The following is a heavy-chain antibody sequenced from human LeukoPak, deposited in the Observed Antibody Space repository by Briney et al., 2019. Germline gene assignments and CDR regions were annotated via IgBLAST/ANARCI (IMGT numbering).Heavy chain of an antibody. CDR2: IRYDGSNK. J-gene: IGHJ4*02. CDR3: AKPPGGSGDYFDY. CDR1: GFSFSSYG. Sequence: PGGSLRLSCAASGFSFSSYGMHWVRQAPGKGLEWVAFIRYDGSNKYYADSVKGRFTISRDNSKNTLYLQMNSLRAEDTAVYYCAKPPGGSGDYFDYWGQGALVTVSS. V-gene: IGHV3-30*02. D-gene: IGHD3-10*01.